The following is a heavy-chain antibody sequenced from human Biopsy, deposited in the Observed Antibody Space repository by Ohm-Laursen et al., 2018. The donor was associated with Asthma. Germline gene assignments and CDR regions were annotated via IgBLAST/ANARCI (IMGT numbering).Heavy chain of an antibody. D-gene: IGHD5-12*01. J-gene: IGHJ4*02. CDR1: GFMFRSFG. V-gene: IGHV3-30*18. CDR2: ISYDGNHK. CDR3: AKRRGYSGHDNDY. Sequence: RSLRLSCAASGFMFRSFGMHWVRQAPGKGLEWVAVISYDGNHKFYEDSVKGRFTISRDNSKNTLYRQMNSLRTEDTAVYYCAKRRGYSGHDNDYWGQGTLVIVSS.